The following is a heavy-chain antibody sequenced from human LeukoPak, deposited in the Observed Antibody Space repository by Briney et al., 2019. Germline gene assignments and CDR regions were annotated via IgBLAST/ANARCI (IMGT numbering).Heavy chain of an antibody. V-gene: IGHV3-21*04. CDR2: ITSGSNYM. D-gene: IGHD3-10*01. CDR3: ANRPLDDTMVREYY. J-gene: IGHJ4*02. CDR1: GFSFSYYS. Sequence: GGFLRLSCAASGFSFSYYSMHWVRQAPGKGLEWVSTITSGSNYMYYADSVKGRFTISRDNAKNSLYLQMNSLRAEDTAVYYCANRPLDDTMVREYYWGQGTLVTVSS.